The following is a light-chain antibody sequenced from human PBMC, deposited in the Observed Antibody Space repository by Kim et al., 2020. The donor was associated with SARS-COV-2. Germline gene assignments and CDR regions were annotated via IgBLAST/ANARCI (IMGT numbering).Light chain of an antibody. V-gene: IGKV1-5*03. CDR2: KAS. CDR3: QQYKTEPWT. CDR1: QSIISW. J-gene: IGKJ1*01. Sequence: AYVGDTVTITCRASQSIISWLAWYQQKPGKAPKLLIYKASILESGVTSRFSGSGSATEFILTISSLQPDDFATYYCQQYKTEPWTFGQGTKVDIK.